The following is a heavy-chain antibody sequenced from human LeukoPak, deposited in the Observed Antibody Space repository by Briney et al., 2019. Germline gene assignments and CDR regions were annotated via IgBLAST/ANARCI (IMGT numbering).Heavy chain of an antibody. J-gene: IGHJ4*02. CDR2: IRFDATNK. V-gene: IGHV3-30*02. CDR1: GFIFSGSS. D-gene: IGHD1-14*01. Sequence: GGSLRLSCAASGFIFSGSSMHWVRQAPGKGLEWVSFIRFDATNKYYADSVKGRFTISRDNSNNTLYLQLNNVRTEDTATYFCAKEQNPGYFDYWGQGTLVTVSS. CDR3: AKEQNPGYFDY.